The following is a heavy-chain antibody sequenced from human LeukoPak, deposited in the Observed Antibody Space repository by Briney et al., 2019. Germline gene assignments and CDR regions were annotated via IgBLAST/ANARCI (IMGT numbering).Heavy chain of an antibody. CDR2: ISGSGGST. CDR1: GFTFSSYA. D-gene: IGHD4-17*01. CDR3: QTTVTPRHPIFDY. V-gene: IGHV3-23*01. Sequence: GGSLRLSCAASGFTFSSYAMSWVRQAPGKGLEWVSAISGSGGSTYYADSVKGRFTISRDNSKNTLYLQMNSLRAEDTAVYYCQTTVTPRHPIFDYWGQGTLVTVSS. J-gene: IGHJ4*02.